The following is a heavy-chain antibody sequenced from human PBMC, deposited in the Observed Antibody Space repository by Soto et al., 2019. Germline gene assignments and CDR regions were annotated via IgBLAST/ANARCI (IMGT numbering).Heavy chain of an antibody. V-gene: IGHV3-30-3*01. Sequence: GGSLRLSCAASGFTFSSYAMHWVRQAPGKGLEWVAVISYDGSNKYYADSVKGRFTISRDNSKNTLYLQMNSLRAEDTAVYYCARDRRELNYNYYYGMDVWGQGATVTVSS. CDR1: GFTFSSYA. CDR2: ISYDGSNK. CDR3: ARDRRELNYNYYYGMDV. J-gene: IGHJ6*02. D-gene: IGHD1-26*01.